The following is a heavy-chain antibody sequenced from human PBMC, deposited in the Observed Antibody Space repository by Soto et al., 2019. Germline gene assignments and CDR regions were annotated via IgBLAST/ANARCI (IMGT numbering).Heavy chain of an antibody. V-gene: IGHV4-39*01. CDR1: GDSISSSSYY. D-gene: IGHD3-10*01. Sequence: SETLSLTCTVSGDSISSSSYYWGWIRQPPGKGLEWIGSIYYSGSTYYNQSLKSRVTISVDTSKNQFSLKLSSVTAADTAVYYCARQYYGSGSYYNVPNWFDPWGQGTLVTVSS. CDR2: IYYSGST. CDR3: ARQYYGSGSYYNVPNWFDP. J-gene: IGHJ5*02.